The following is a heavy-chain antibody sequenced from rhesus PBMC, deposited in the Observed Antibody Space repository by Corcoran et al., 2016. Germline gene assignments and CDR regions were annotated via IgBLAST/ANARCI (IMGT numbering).Heavy chain of an antibody. D-gene: IGHD2-15*01. CDR1: GASISIYW. J-gene: IGHJ4*01. CDR3: ARDRTNRD. Sequence: QVQLQESGPGRVKTSETPSLTCSVSGASISIYWWSWIPQPPGKGLEWIGEINGNSGSTYYNPSLKSRVTISKDASKNQFSLNLSSVTAADTAVYYCARDRTNRDWGQGVLVTVSS. CDR2: INGNSGST. V-gene: IGHV4-80*01.